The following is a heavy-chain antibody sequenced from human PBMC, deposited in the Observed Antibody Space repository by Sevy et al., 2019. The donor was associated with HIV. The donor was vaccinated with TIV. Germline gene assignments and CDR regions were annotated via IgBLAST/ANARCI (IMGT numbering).Heavy chain of an antibody. CDR2: IFWDDDK. Sequence: SGPTLVKPTQTLTLTCTFSGFSLSTSGVGVGWIRQPPGKALEWLALIFWDDDKRYSPSLKTRLTITKDTSKNQVVLTMTNMDPVDTATYYCAHRTTHDFGFAFDPWGQGTLVPVSS. D-gene: IGHD3-3*01. CDR3: AHRTTHDFGFAFDP. CDR1: GFSLSTSGVG. V-gene: IGHV2-5*02. J-gene: IGHJ5*02.